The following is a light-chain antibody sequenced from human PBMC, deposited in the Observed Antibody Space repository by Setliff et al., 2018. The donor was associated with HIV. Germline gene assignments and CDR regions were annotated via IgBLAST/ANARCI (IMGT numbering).Light chain of an antibody. J-gene: IGLJ3*02. CDR3: LLYFDGARV. Sequence: QAVVTQEPSLTVSPGGTVTLTCASSSGAVTDFSYPNWFQVKPGQAPWALINSASNKYPWTPARFSGSLLGGKAALTLSGAQPDDEAEYYCLLYFDGARVFGGGTKVTVL. CDR1: SGAVTDFSY. V-gene: IGLV7-43*01. CDR2: SAS.